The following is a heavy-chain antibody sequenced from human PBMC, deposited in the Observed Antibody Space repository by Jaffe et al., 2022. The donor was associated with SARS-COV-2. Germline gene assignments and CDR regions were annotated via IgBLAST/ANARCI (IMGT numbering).Heavy chain of an antibody. V-gene: IGHV4-34*01. CDR1: GGSFSGYY. CDR2: INHSGGK. CDR3: ARTIVGATGAFDI. D-gene: IGHD1-26*01. Sequence: QVQLQQWGAGLLKPSETLSLTCAVYGGSFSGYYWSWIRQPPGKGLEWIGEINHSGGKNYSPSLKSRITISVDTSKNQFSLKLSSVTAADTAVYYCARTIVGATGAFDIWGLGTMVTVSS. J-gene: IGHJ3*02.